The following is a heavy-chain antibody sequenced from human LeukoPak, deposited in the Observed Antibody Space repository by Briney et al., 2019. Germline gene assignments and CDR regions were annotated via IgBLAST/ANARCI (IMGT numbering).Heavy chain of an antibody. Sequence: GGSLRLSCAASGFTFSSYSMNWVRQAPGKGLEWVSYISSSSSTIYYAYSVKGRFTISRDNAKNSLYQQMNSLRAEDTAVYYCAREADYYDSSGYYLGAFDIWGQGTMVTVSS. V-gene: IGHV3-48*01. CDR2: ISSSSSTI. J-gene: IGHJ3*02. CDR3: AREADYYDSSGYYLGAFDI. D-gene: IGHD3-22*01. CDR1: GFTFSSYS.